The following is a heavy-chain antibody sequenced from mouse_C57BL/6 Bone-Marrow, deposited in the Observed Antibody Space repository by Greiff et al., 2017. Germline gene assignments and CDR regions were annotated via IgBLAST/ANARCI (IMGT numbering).Heavy chain of an antibody. CDR3: ARGGNYGGYYFDC. CDR2: FHPYNDDT. Sequence: VKLQQSGDELVKPGASVKMSCKASGYTFTTYPIEWMKQNPGKSLEWIGNFHPYNDDTKYNEKFKGKATLTVEKSSSTVYLELSRLTSDDSAVYYCARGGNYGGYYFDCWGQGTTLTVSS. CDR1: GYTFTTYP. V-gene: IGHV1-47*01. D-gene: IGHD2-1*01. J-gene: IGHJ2*01.